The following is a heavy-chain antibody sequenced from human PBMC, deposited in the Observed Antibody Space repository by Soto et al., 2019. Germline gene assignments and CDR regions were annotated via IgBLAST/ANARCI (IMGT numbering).Heavy chain of an antibody. V-gene: IGHV4-4*02. CDR3: ARGGVSSMGYYGMDG. D-gene: IGHD3-10*01. CDR2: IYHSGST. Sequence: SETLSLTCAVSGGSISSSNWWSWVRQPPGKGLEWIGEIYHSGSTNYNPSLKSRVTISVDKSKNQFSLKLSSVTAADTAVYYCARGGVSSMGYYGMDGWGQGTTVTVSS. J-gene: IGHJ6*02. CDR1: GGSISSSNW.